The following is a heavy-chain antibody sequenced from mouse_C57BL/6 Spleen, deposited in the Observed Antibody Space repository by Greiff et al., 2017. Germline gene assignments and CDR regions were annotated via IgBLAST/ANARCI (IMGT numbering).Heavy chain of an antibody. CDR1: GYAFSSSW. D-gene: IGHD1-1*01. V-gene: IGHV1-82*01. Sequence: QVQLQQSGPELVKPGASVKISCTASGYAFSSSWMNWVKQRPGKGLEWIGRIYPGDGDTNYNGKFKGKVTLTADKSSSTAYMQLSSLTSEDSAVYFCAREEYYYYGSSPAWFAYWGQGTLVTVSA. J-gene: IGHJ3*01. CDR2: IYPGDGDT. CDR3: AREEYYYYGSSPAWFAY.